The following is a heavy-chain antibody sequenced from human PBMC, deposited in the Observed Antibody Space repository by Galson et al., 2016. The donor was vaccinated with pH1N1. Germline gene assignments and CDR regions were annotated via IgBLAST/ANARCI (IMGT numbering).Heavy chain of an antibody. CDR3: AKHPYYVDTSKIDY. CDR1: GFTFSSFA. J-gene: IGHJ4*02. D-gene: IGHD5-18*01. CDR2: ISGGGGST. Sequence: SLRLSCAASGFTFSSFAMSWVRQSPGKGLEWLSAISGGGGSTYYADSVKGRFTISRDNSKNTVYLQMNSLRADDAAVYYCAKHPYYVDTSKIDYWGQGTLVSVSS. V-gene: IGHV3-23*01.